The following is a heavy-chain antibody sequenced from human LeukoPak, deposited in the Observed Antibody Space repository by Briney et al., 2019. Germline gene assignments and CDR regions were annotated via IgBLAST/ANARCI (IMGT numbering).Heavy chain of an antibody. J-gene: IGHJ4*02. V-gene: IGHV3-21*01. CDR1: GFTFSSYS. CDR3: ARSLSIVVFDY. Sequence: GGSLRLSCAASGFTFSSYSMNWVRQAPGKGLEWVSSISSSSSYIYYADSVKGRFTISRDNAKNSLYLQMNSLRAEGTAVYYCARSLSIVVFDYWGQGTLVTVSS. CDR2: ISSSSSYI. D-gene: IGHD3-22*01.